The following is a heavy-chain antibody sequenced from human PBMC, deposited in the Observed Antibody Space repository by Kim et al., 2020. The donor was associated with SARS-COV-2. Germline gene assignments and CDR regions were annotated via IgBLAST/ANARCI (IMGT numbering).Heavy chain of an antibody. CDR1: GFTFSSYG. CDR2: ISYDGSNK. D-gene: IGHD6-13*01. CDR3: AKDLSRMPSDGSSWYEDYYYYDGIDV. Sequence: GGSLRLSCAASGFTFSSYGMHWVRQAPGKGLEWVAVISYDGSNKYYADSVKGRFTISRDNSKKTLYLQMNSLRAEDTAVYYCAKDLSRMPSDGSSWYEDYYYYDGIDVWGQGTTVTVPS. J-gene: IGHJ6*02. V-gene: IGHV3-30*18.